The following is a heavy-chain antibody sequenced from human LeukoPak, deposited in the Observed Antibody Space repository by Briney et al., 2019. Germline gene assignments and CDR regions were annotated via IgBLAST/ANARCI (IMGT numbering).Heavy chain of an antibody. CDR2: IYYNGRT. Sequence: SETLSLTCTVSRGSISSYYWSWIRQPPGKGLEWIGYIYYNGRTNYNPSLKSRFTISVDTPRNQFSLKLSSVTAADTAVYYYARSNTVGADLSFDSWGQGTLVTVSS. D-gene: IGHD1-26*01. CDR3: ARSNTVGADLSFDS. V-gene: IGHV4-59*01. J-gene: IGHJ4*02. CDR1: RGSISSYY.